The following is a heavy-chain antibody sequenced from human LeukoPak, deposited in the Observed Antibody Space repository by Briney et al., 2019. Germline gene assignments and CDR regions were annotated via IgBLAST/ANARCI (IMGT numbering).Heavy chain of an antibody. CDR1: GFTFSSYA. J-gene: IGHJ4*02. Sequence: GGSLRLSCAASGFTFSSYAMSWVRQAPGKGLEWVSAISGSGGSTYYADSVKGRFTISRDNSKNTLYLQVNSLRAEDTAVYYCAKGLSVVVPAAPIDYWGQGTLVTVSS. CDR2: ISGSGGST. V-gene: IGHV3-23*01. D-gene: IGHD2-2*01. CDR3: AKGLSVVVPAAPIDY.